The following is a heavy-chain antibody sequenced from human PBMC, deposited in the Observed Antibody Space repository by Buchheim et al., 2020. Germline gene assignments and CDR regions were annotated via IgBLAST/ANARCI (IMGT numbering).Heavy chain of an antibody. CDR1: GFTFSSYG. CDR2: IWHDGSKK. V-gene: IGHV3-33*01. J-gene: IGHJ4*02. Sequence: QVQLVESGGRVVQPGRSLRLSCMVSGFTFSSYGMHWVRQAPGRGLGWVAVIWHDGSKKYYADHVKGRFTISRDNAKDTLYLQMSSLRVDDTAVYYCASDYGGESGAIDYWGQGTL. CDR3: ASDYGGESGAIDY. D-gene: IGHD4-23*01.